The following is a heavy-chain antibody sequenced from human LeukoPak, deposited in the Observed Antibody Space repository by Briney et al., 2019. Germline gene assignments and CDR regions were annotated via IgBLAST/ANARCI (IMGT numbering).Heavy chain of an antibody. CDR3: TTEDIVLMVYASGTFDY. CDR2: IKSKTDGGTT. J-gene: IGHJ4*02. D-gene: IGHD2-8*01. V-gene: IGHV3-15*01. CDR1: GFTFSNAW. Sequence: PGGSLRLSCAASGFTFSNAWMSWVRQAPGKGLEWVGRIKSKTDGGTTDYAAPVKGRFTISRDDSKNTLYLQMNSLKTEDTAVYYCTTEDIVLMVYASGTFDYWGQGTLVTVSS.